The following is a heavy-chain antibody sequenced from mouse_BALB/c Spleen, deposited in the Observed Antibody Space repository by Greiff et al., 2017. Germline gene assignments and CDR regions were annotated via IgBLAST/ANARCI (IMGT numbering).Heavy chain of an antibody. CDR2: INPSNGRT. Sequence: QVQLQQPGAELVKPGASVKLSCKASGYTFTSYWMHWVKQRPGQGLEWIGEINPSNGRTNYNEKFKSKATLTVDKSSSTAYMQLSSLTSEDSAVYYCAGQSTMITTGHPWFAYWGQGTLVTVSA. V-gene: IGHV1S81*02. CDR3: AGQSTMITTGHPWFAY. J-gene: IGHJ3*01. CDR1: GYTFTSYW. D-gene: IGHD2-4*01.